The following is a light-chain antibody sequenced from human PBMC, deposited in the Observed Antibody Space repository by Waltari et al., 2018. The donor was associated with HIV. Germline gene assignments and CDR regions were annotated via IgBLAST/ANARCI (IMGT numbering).Light chain of an antibody. V-gene: IGLV2-14*01. J-gene: IGLJ2*01. CDR3: SSYTSSSTVV. CDR2: EVS. Sequence: QSAMTQPASVSGSPGQSITISCTGTRSDVGGYNYVSWYQQHPGKAPKLMIYEVSNRPSGVSNLFSGSKSGNTASLTISGLQAEDEADYYCSSYTSSSTVVFGGGTKLTVL. CDR1: RSDVGGYNY.